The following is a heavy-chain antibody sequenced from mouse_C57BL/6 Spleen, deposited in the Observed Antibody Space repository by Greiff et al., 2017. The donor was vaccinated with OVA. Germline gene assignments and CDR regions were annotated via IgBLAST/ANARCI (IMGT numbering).Heavy chain of an antibody. CDR2: IYPGSGST. Sequence: QVQLQQPGAELVKPGASVKMSCKASGYTFTSYWITWVKQRPGQGLEWIGDIYPGSGSTNYHEKFKSTATLTVDTSSSTAYMQLSSLTSEDSAVYYCARRSYGSSDGFDYWGQGTTLTVSA. V-gene: IGHV1-55*01. CDR1: GYTFTSYW. CDR3: ARRSYGSSDGFDY. J-gene: IGHJ2*01. D-gene: IGHD1-1*01.